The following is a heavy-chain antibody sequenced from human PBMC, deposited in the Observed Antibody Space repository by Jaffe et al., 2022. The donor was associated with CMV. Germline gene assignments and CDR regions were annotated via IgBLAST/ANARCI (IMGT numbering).Heavy chain of an antibody. D-gene: IGHD5-12*01. CDR3: ARDLPDIVATGHYYGMDV. Sequence: QVQLVQSGAEVKKPGASVKVSCKASGYTFTGYYMHWVRQAPGQGLEWMGWINPNSGGTNYAQKFQGRVTMTRDTSISTAYMELSRLRSDDTAVYYCARDLPDIVATGHYYGMDVWGQGTTVTVSS. J-gene: IGHJ6*02. V-gene: IGHV1-2*02. CDR1: GYTFTGYY. CDR2: INPNSGGT.